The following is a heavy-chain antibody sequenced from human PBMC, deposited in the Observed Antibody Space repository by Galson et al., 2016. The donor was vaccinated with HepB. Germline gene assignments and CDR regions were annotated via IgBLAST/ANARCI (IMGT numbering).Heavy chain of an antibody. CDR2: IKGDGSEM. CDR3: AVAAGYSSDY. CDR1: GIPFTSYW. D-gene: IGHD2-15*01. J-gene: IGHJ4*02. Sequence: SLRLSCAASGIPFTSYWMSWVRQAPGKGLEWLANIKGDGSEMYYVDSVKGRFTISRDRVEKSLSLQMNSLRAEDTAIHYCAVAAGYSSDYWGQGTLVIVSS. V-gene: IGHV3-7*03.